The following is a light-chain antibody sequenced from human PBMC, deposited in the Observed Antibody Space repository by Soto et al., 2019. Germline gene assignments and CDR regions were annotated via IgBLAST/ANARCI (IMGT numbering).Light chain of an antibody. V-gene: IGLV1-36*01. CDR1: SSNIGNNA. CDR3: AAWDDRLNAVV. CDR2: YDN. Sequence: QSVLTQPPSVSEAPRQRVTISCSGSSSNIGNNAVNWYQQLPGKAPKLLIYYDNLLPSGVSDRFSGSKSGTSASLAISGLQSEDEADYSCAAWDDRLNAVVFGGGTQLTVL. J-gene: IGLJ2*01.